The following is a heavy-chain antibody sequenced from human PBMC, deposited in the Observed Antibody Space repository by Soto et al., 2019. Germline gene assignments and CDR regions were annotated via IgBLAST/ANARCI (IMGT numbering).Heavy chain of an antibody. Sequence: ASVKVSCKASGYDVTRYYIHWVRQGPGQGLEWMGIINPTGGGRTKYAQKFQGRVTVTSDRSTSTVYMELTSLRSDDTAVYYCAKAGQNHGDHHSEYYYYGMDLWGQGTTVTVSS. J-gene: IGHJ6*02. CDR1: GYDVTRYY. V-gene: IGHV1-46*01. CDR3: AKAGQNHGDHHSEYYYYGMDL. D-gene: IGHD2-21*01. CDR2: INPTGGGRT.